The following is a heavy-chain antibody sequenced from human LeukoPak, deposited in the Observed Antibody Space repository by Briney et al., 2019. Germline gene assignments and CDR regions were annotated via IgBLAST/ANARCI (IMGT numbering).Heavy chain of an antibody. CDR2: IKKDGSEQ. D-gene: IGHD3-22*01. CDR3: AGSSSGHDGSGYRPFDY. Sequence: SGGSLRLSCAASGFTFSSYAMSWVRQAPGKGLEWVVNIKKDGSEQNYVDSVKGRFTISRDNAKNSLYLQMNSLRAEDTAVYYCAGSSSGHDGSGYRPFDYWGQGTLVTVSS. J-gene: IGHJ4*02. CDR1: GFTFSSYA. V-gene: IGHV3-7*04.